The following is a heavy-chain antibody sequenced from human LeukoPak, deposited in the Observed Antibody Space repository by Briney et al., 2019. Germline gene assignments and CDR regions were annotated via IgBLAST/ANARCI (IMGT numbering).Heavy chain of an antibody. CDR2: ISRGSTI. D-gene: IGHD3-22*01. CDR3: ARYYDAFDI. Sequence: GGSLTLSCVASGFTFSDYYMSWIRQAPGKGLEWVAYISRGSTIYYAESVKGRFTISSDNAKNQLFLPMNSLRAEGTAVYYWARYYDAFDIWGEGTMVTVS. CDR1: GFTFSDYY. J-gene: IGHJ3*02. V-gene: IGHV3-11*01.